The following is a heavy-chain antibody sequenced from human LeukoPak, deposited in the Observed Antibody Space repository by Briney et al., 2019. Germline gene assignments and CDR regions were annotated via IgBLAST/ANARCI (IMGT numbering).Heavy chain of an antibody. V-gene: IGHV3-23*01. J-gene: IGHJ4*02. CDR3: AKSQDGGRLFHFDY. Sequence: GGSLRLSCAASGFTFSSYAMSWVRQAPGKGLEWVSVISGSGGSTYSADSVKGRFTISRGNSKNTLYLQMNNLRAEDTAVYFCAKSQDGGRLFHFDYWGQGTLVTVSS. CDR1: GFTFSSYA. D-gene: IGHD1-26*01. CDR2: ISGSGGST.